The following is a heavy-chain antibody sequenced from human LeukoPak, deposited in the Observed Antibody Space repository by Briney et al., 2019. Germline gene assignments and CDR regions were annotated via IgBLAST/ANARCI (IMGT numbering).Heavy chain of an antibody. D-gene: IGHD2-15*01. Sequence: AASVRVSCKASGYTFTSYDINWVRQATGQGLEWMGWMNPNSGNTGYAQKFQGRVTMTRNTSTSTAYMELSSLRSEDTAVYYCARAGGYCGRISCPYYFDYWGQGSLVAVSS. J-gene: IGHJ4*02. CDR2: MNPNSGNT. V-gene: IGHV1-8*01. CDR1: GYTFTSYD. CDR3: ARAGGYCGRISCPYYFDY.